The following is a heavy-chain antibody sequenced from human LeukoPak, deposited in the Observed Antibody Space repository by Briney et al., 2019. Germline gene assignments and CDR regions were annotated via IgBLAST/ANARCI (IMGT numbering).Heavy chain of an antibody. Sequence: GRSLSLSSAASGLTFADYAMHWVREAPGEGLERVSGISWNSGSIGYADSVKGRFTISRDNAKNSLYLQMNSLRAEDTALYYCAKDIGIAAAGTCFDYSGQGTLVTVSS. D-gene: IGHD6-13*01. CDR3: AKDIGIAAAGTCFDY. CDR2: ISWNSGSI. CDR1: GLTFADYA. J-gene: IGHJ4*02. V-gene: IGHV3-9*01.